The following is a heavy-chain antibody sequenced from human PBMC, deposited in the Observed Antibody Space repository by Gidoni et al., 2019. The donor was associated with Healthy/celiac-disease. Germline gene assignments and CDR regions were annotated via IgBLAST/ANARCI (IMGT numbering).Heavy chain of an antibody. CDR1: GGSFSGYY. J-gene: IGHJ5*02. CDR2: INHSGST. CDR3: ARRGPRGRNWFDP. Sequence: QVQLQQWGAGLLKPSETLSLTFAVYGGSFSGYYWSWSRQPPGKGLEWIGEINHSGSTNYNPSLKSRVTISVDTSKNQFSLKLSSVTAADTAVYYCARRGPRGRNWFDPWGQGTLVTVSS. V-gene: IGHV4-34*01. D-gene: IGHD3-16*01.